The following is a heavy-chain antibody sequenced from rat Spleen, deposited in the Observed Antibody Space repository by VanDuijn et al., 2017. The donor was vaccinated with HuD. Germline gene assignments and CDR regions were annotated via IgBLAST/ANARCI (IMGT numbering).Heavy chain of an antibody. V-gene: IGHV5-31*01. Sequence: EVQLVESGGGLVQPGRSLKLSCAASGFTFTNYWMTWIRQAPGKGLEWIASITHTGGSTYYPDSVKGRFTISRDNAKSTLYLQMNSLRSEDTATYYCIREVRVAAISTGFDYWGQGVMVTVSS. D-gene: IGHD1-2*01. CDR3: IREVRVAAISTGFDY. J-gene: IGHJ2*01. CDR2: ITHTGGST. CDR1: GFTFTNYW.